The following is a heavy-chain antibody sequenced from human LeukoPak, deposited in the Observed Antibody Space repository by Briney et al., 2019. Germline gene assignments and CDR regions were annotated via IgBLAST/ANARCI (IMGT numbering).Heavy chain of an antibody. V-gene: IGHV3-9*01. J-gene: IGHJ6*02. CDR1: XXXFDXYA. CDR2: ISWYSGSI. Sequence: LSCXXSXXXFDXYAXXWVRQAPGKGLEWVSSISWYSGSIGYADSVKGRFTICRDNAKNSLYLQMNSLRAEDTAMYFCAKDTWRRVFYYGMDVWGQGTTVAVSS. D-gene: IGHD5-12*01. CDR3: AKDTWRRVFYYGMDV.